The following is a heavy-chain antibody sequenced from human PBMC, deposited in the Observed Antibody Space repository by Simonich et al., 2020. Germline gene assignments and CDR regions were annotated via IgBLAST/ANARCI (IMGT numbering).Heavy chain of an antibody. J-gene: IGHJ4*02. CDR3: AKVGDSSSWYFDY. CDR2: MSGSGGST. D-gene: IGHD6-13*01. V-gene: IGHV3-23*01. Sequence: EVQLLESGGGLVQPGGSLRLSCAASGFTFSSYAMSWVRQAPGKGLEWVSAMSGSGGSTYYADSVKGRFTISRDNSKNTLYLQMNSLRAEDTAVYYCAKVGDSSSWYFDYWGQGTLVTVSS. CDR1: GFTFSSYA.